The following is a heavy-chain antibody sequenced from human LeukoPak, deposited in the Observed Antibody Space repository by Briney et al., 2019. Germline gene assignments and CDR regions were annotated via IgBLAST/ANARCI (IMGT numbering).Heavy chain of an antibody. D-gene: IGHD2-2*03. CDR1: GFTFTGYY. Sequence: ASVKVSCKASGFTFTGYYIHWMRQAPGQGLEWMGWIIPQSGGTNYAPNFQGRVTMTRDTSIRTAYMELSSLRSDDTAVYYCVRNGHCDTANCYAWFDPWGQGTLVTVSS. V-gene: IGHV1-2*02. CDR2: IIPQSGGT. J-gene: IGHJ5*02. CDR3: VRNGHCDTANCYAWFDP.